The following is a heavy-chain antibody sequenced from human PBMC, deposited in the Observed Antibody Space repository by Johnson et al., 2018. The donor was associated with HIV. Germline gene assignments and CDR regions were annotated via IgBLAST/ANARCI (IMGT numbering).Heavy chain of an antibody. CDR1: GFTFSSYG. CDR2: IRYDGCNK. D-gene: IGHD3-22*01. CDR3: GGSYYYCSSGYYARNAFDI. J-gene: IGHJ3*02. V-gene: IGHV3-30*02. Sequence: QVQLVESGGGVVQPGGSLRLSCAASGFTFSSYGMHWVRQAPGKGLEWVAFIRYDGCNKYYADSVKGRFTISRDNSKNTLYLQMHSLRAEDPAVYYCGGSYYYCSSGYYARNAFDICGQGTMVTVSS.